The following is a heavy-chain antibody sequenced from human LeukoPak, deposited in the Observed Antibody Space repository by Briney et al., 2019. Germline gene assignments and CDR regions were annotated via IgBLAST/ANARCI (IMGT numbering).Heavy chain of an antibody. Sequence: SETLSLTCAVYGGSFSGYYWSWIRQPPGKGLEWIGEINHSGSTNYNPSLKSRVTISVDTSKNQFSLKLSSVTAADTAVYYCARPRWSGYYNAFDIWGQGTMVTVSS. J-gene: IGHJ3*02. D-gene: IGHD3-3*01. V-gene: IGHV4-34*01. CDR2: INHSGST. CDR1: GGSFSGYY. CDR3: ARPRWSGYYNAFDI.